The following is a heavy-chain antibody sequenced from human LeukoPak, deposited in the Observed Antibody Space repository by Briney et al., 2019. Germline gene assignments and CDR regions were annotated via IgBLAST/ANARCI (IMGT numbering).Heavy chain of an antibody. V-gene: IGHV3-30*02. Sequence: PGGSLRLSCAASGFTFSSYGMHWVRQAPGKGLEWVAFIRYDGSNKYYADSVKGRFTISRDNSKNTPYLQMNSLRAEDTAVYYCAKEWGIFGVVSSGRFDPWGQGTLVTVSS. J-gene: IGHJ5*02. CDR1: GFTFSSYG. CDR3: AKEWGIFGVVSSGRFDP. D-gene: IGHD3-3*01. CDR2: IRYDGSNK.